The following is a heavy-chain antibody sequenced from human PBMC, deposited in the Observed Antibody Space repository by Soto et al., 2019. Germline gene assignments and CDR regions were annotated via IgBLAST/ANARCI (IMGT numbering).Heavy chain of an antibody. D-gene: IGHD4-4*01. CDR2: INHSGST. Sequence: SETLSLTCAVYGGSFSGYYWSWIRQPPGKGLEWIGEINHSGSTNYNPSLKSRVTISVDTSKNQFSLKLSSVTAADTAVYYCARERRLVVTTSSYYYGIDVWGQGTTVTVSS. CDR1: GGSFSGYY. V-gene: IGHV4-34*01. CDR3: ARERRLVVTTSSYYYGIDV. J-gene: IGHJ6*02.